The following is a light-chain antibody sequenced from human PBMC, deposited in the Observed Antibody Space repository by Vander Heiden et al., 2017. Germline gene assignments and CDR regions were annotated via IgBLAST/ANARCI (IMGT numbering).Light chain of an antibody. V-gene: IGKV3-15*01. J-gene: IGKJ1*01. CDR1: QTVSIN. CDR2: GAS. Sequence: EIVMTQSPATLSVSPGERATLSCRASQTVSINLAWYQQKPGQAPRLLISGASARATGIPARFSGSGSGTEFTLTISSLLSEDFAVYHCQQYNAWPRTFGQGTKVEIK. CDR3: QQYNAWPRT.